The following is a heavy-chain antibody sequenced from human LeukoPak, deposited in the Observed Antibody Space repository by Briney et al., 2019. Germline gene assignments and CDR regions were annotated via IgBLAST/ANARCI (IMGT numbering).Heavy chain of an antibody. CDR1: GGSMSSYY. Sequence: SETLSLTCTVWGGSMSSYYGSWIRQPPGKGLEGIGYIYYSGRTKYNPSLKSRVTISVDTSKNQFSLKLRSVTAADTAVYYCARITEGNYYDSSGYYYPRYFQHWGQGTLVTVSS. CDR3: ARITEGNYYDSSGYYYPRYFQH. V-gene: IGHV4-59*08. CDR2: IYYSGRT. D-gene: IGHD3-22*01. J-gene: IGHJ1*01.